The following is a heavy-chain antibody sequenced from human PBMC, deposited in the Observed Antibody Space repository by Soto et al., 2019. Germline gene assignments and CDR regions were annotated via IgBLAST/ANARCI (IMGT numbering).Heavy chain of an antibody. Sequence: GGSLRLSCAASGFTFSDYYMSWIRQAPGKGLEWVSYISSSSSYTNYADSVKGRFTISRDNAKNSLYLQMNSLRAEDTAVYYCARVIADSIIYYYYGMDVWGQGTTVTVSS. CDR1: GFTFSDYY. CDR2: ISSSSSYT. J-gene: IGHJ6*02. V-gene: IGHV3-11*06. D-gene: IGHD3-16*02. CDR3: ARVIADSIIYYYYGMDV.